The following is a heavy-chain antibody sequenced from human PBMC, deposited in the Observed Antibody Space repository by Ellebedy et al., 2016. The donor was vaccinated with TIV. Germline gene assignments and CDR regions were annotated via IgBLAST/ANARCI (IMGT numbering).Heavy chain of an antibody. CDR1: GFTFSSYA. J-gene: IGHJ6*02. V-gene: IGHV3-23*01. D-gene: IGHD1-14*01. Sequence: PGGSLRLSCAASGFTFSSYAMSWVRQAPGKGLKWVSSISGGGGSTYYADSVKGRFTISRDNSKNTLYLQMNSLRAEDTAVHFCAKGLRSNRMETEDYYYYYVIDAWGQGTTVTVSS. CDR3: AKGLRSNRMETEDYYYYYVIDA. CDR2: ISGGGGST.